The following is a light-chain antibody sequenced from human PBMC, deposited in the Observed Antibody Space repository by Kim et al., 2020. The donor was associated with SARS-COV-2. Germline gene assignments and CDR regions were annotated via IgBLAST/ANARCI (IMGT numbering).Light chain of an antibody. Sequence: DVVMTQSPDSLAVSLGERPTINCRSSQSVFDSSNNKNYLAWYQQKPGQPPKLLIYWTSTRESGVPDRFTGSGSGTDFALTISSLQAEDVAVYFCQQYYSSPLTFGGGTKVDIK. CDR2: WTS. CDR3: QQYYSSPLT. V-gene: IGKV4-1*01. J-gene: IGKJ4*01. CDR1: QSVFDSSNNKNY.